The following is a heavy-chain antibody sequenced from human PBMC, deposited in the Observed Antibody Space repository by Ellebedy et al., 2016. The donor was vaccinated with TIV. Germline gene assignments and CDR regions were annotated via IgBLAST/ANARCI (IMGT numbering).Heavy chain of an antibody. CDR2: INQDGSEK. Sequence: GESLKISCAASAFSFSSYWMTWVRQAPGKGLEWVANINQDGSEKHYVDSVEGRFTISRDNAKKSLYLQMISLSAEDTAVYYCASDGSYGDFLSPTHAFENWGQGTMVIVSS. J-gene: IGHJ3*02. CDR1: AFSFSSYW. D-gene: IGHD4-17*01. CDR3: ASDGSYGDFLSPTHAFEN. V-gene: IGHV3-7*01.